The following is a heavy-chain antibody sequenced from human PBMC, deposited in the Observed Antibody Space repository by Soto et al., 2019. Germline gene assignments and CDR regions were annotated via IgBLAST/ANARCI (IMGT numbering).Heavy chain of an antibody. D-gene: IGHD5-18*01. V-gene: IGHV1-69*01. CDR1: GGTFSSYA. Sequence: QVQLVQSGAEVKKPGSSVKVSCKASGGTFSSYAISWVRQAPGQGLEWMGGIIPIFGTANYAQKFQGRVTITADESTSTAYMELSSLRSEDTAVYYCARGKDHSWIQPMFTSPPPYWGQGTLVTVSS. CDR2: IIPIFGTA. CDR3: ARGKDHSWIQPMFTSPPPY. J-gene: IGHJ4*02.